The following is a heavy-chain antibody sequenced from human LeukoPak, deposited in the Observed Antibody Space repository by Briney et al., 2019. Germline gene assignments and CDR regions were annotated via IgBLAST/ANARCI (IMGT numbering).Heavy chain of an antibody. CDR2: IIPIFGTA. CDR1: GGTFSSYA. J-gene: IGHJ6*03. V-gene: IGHV1-69*05. Sequence: SVKVSCKASGGTFSSYAISWVRQAPGQGLEWMGGIIPIFGTANYAQKFQGRITITTDESTSTAYMELSSLRSEDTAVYYCARGRDCRSTSCPTGTAFYYYYMDVWGKGTTVTVSS. CDR3: ARGRDCRSTSCPTGTAFYYYYMDV. D-gene: IGHD2-2*01.